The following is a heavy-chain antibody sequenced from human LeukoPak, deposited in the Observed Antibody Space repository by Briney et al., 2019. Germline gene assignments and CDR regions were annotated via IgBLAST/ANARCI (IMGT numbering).Heavy chain of an antibody. CDR1: GFTLSSYS. CDR2: ISSSSSTI. V-gene: IGHV3-48*02. J-gene: IGHJ4*02. Sequence: GSLRLSCAASGFTLSSYSMNWVRQAPGKGLEWVSYISSSSSTINYAASVKGRFTISRDNAKSLLYLQMNSLRDEDTAVYYCVTPTSYYYFDHWGQGTLVTVSS. CDR3: VTPTSYYYFDH. D-gene: IGHD2-21*01.